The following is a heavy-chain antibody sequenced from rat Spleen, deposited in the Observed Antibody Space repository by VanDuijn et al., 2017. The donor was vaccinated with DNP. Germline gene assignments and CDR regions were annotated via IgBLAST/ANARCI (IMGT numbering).Heavy chain of an antibody. J-gene: IGHJ2*01. V-gene: IGHV5-22*01. CDR1: GFTFSDYY. Sequence: EVQLVESGGGLVQPGRSLKLSCAASGFTFSDYYMAWVRQAPTKGLEWVAYIRYDGSSSYYGDSVTGRFTISRDNAKSTLYLQMDSLRSEDTATYYCATHDNSFDYWGQGVMVTVSS. CDR2: IRYDGSSS. CDR3: ATHDNSFDY.